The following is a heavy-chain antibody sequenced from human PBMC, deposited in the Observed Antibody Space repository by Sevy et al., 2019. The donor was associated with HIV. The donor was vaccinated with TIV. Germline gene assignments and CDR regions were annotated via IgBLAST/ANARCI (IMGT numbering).Heavy chain of an antibody. J-gene: IGHJ4*02. Sequence: ASVKVSCKASGYTFTSYGISWVRQAPGQGLEWMGWISAYNGNTNYAQKLQGRVTMTTDTSTSTAYMELRSLRSDGTAVYYCARDLSSYYYDSSGPGALFDYWGQGTLVTVSS. V-gene: IGHV1-18*01. D-gene: IGHD3-22*01. CDR3: ARDLSSYYYDSSGPGALFDY. CDR2: ISAYNGNT. CDR1: GYTFTSYG.